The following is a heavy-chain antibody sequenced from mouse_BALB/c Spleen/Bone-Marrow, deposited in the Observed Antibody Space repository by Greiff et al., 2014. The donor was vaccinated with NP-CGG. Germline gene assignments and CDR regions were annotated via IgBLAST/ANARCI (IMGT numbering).Heavy chain of an antibody. D-gene: IGHD2-3*01. Sequence: EVQLQQSGPDLVKSGASVKLSCKASGYSFTGYFLNWVRQSHGKSLEWIGRINPFNGDTFYNQKFKGKATLTVDKSSTTAHMELLSLTSEDSAVYYCGRWGDGYYYAMDYWGQGTSVTVAS. CDR1: GYSFTGYF. CDR3: GRWGDGYYYAMDY. CDR2: INPFNGDT. V-gene: IGHV1-37*01. J-gene: IGHJ4*01.